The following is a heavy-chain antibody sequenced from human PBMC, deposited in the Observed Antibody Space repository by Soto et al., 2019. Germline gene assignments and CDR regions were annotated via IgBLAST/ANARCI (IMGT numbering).Heavy chain of an antibody. CDR3: ATMNGYFEY. CDR2: ITATGDRT. D-gene: IGHD3-22*01. Sequence: PEGSLRLSCADSGFSFSTYSMSWVRQTPGKGLEWVSAITATGDRTYYADSVTGRFTISRDNSKKTHYLQMTSLRAEDTAIYYCATMNGYFEYWGQGTPVTVSS. CDR1: GFSFSTYS. V-gene: IGHV3-23*01. J-gene: IGHJ4*02.